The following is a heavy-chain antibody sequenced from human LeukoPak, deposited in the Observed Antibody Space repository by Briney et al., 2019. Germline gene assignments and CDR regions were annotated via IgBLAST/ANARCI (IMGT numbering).Heavy chain of an antibody. Sequence: TSSETLSLTCTVSGGSISSGGYYWSWIRQHPGKGLEWIGYIYYSGSTYYNPSLKSRVTISVDTSKNQFSLKLSSVTAADTAVYYCARWAENAFDIWGQGTMVTVSS. V-gene: IGHV4-31*03. CDR1: GGSISSGGYY. CDR3: ARWAENAFDI. J-gene: IGHJ3*02. CDR2: IYYSGST.